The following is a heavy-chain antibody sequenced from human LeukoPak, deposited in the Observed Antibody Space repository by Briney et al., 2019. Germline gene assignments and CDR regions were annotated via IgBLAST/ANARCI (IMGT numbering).Heavy chain of an antibody. D-gene: IGHD6-19*01. CDR1: GFTFSSYE. CDR3: VRDHSGWSLDP. J-gene: IGHJ5*02. CDR2: ISSSGSTI. V-gene: IGHV3-48*03. Sequence: GGSLRLSCAASGFTFSSYEMNWVRQAPGKGLEWVSYISSSGSTIYYADSVKGRFTISRDNAKNSLYLQMNSLRVEDTAVYYCVRDHSGWSLDPWGQGALVTVSS.